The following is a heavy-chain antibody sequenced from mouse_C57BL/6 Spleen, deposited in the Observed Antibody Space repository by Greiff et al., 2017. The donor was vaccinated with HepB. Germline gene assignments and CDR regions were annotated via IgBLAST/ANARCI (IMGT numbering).Heavy chain of an antibody. CDR2: INPYNGGT. Sequence: VQLQQSGPVLVKPGASVKMSCKASGYTFTDYYMNWVKQSHGKSLEWIGVINPYNGGTSYNQKFKGKATLTVDKSSSTAYMELNSLTSEDSAVYYCARYLGRGYFDVWGTGTTVTVSS. CDR1: GYTFTDYY. CDR3: ARYLGRGYFDV. J-gene: IGHJ1*03. V-gene: IGHV1-19*01. D-gene: IGHD4-1*01.